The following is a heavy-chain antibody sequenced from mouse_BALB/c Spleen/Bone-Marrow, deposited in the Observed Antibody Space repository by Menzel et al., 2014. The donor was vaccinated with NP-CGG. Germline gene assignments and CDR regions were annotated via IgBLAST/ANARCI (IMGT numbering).Heavy chain of an antibody. D-gene: IGHD4-1*01. CDR2: IDPANGNT. Sequence: EAQLQQSGAGLVKPGASVKLSCTASGFNIKDTYMHWVKQRPEQGLEWIGRIDPANGNTKYDPKFQGKATITADTSSNTAYLQLSSLTSEDTAVYYCARWEYYAMDYWGQGPSVTVSS. J-gene: IGHJ4*01. V-gene: IGHV14-3*02. CDR3: ARWEYYAMDY. CDR1: GFNIKDTY.